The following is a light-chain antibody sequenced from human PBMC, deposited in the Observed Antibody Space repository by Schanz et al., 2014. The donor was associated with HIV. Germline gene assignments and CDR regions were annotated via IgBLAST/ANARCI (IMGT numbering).Light chain of an antibody. J-gene: IGLJ2*01. Sequence: HSALTQPVSVSGSPGQSITISCTGPSSDVGGYGYVSWYQQHPGKAPKLMIYDVSSRPSGLSNRFSGSKSGNTASLTISGLQAEDEADYYCGSYITAATWVFGGGTKLTVL. CDR2: DVS. CDR1: SSDVGGYGY. CDR3: GSYITAATWV. V-gene: IGLV2-14*03.